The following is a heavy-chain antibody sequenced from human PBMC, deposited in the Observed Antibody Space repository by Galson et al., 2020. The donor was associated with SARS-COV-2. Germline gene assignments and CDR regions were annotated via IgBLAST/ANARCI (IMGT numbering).Heavy chain of an antibody. D-gene: IGHD2-21*01. CDR2: ISYDGSNK. J-gene: IGHJ4*02. CDR1: GFTFGSYG. V-gene: IGHV3-30*02. Sequence: GESLKISCAASGFTFGSYGMHWVRQAPGKGLEWVAYISYDGSNKYYADSVRGRFTISRDNSKNTLSLQMNSLRAEDTALYYCANLDARLSDGYVDYWGQGTLVTVSS. CDR3: ANLDARLSDGYVDY.